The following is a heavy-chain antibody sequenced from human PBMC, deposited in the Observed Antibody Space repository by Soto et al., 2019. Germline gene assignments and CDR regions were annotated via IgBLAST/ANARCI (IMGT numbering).Heavy chain of an antibody. CDR2: ISCHNGNT. CDR3: TRGPRYNSGWYRDWFEP. J-gene: IGHJ5*02. V-gene: IGHV1-18*01. D-gene: IGHD6-19*01. CDR1: GYTFNDYG. Sequence: QVQIEQSGAEVRKPGASVKVSCKASGYTFNDYGITWVRQAPGKGPEWMGWISCHNGNTSHAQKFQDRVTMSTETSTRTAYMELRSLRSDDTAVYYCTRGPRYNSGWYRDWFEPWGQGTLVTVSS.